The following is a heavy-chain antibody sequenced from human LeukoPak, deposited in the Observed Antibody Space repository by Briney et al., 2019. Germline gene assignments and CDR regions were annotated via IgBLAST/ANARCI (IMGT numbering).Heavy chain of an antibody. J-gene: IGHJ5*02. D-gene: IGHD6-19*01. CDR2: IYNSGTT. CDR3: ATVDGSHSWFDP. Sequence: PSETLSLTCAVSGGSISSYYWSWIRQPPGKGLEWIGYIYNSGTTNYNPSLKSRVTISVDTSKNQFSLKLSSVTAADTAVYYCATVDGSHSWFDPWGQGTLVTVSS. CDR1: GGSISSYY. V-gene: IGHV4-59*08.